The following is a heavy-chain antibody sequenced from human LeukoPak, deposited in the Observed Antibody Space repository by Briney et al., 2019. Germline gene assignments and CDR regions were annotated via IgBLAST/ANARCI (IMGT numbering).Heavy chain of an antibody. J-gene: IGHJ4*02. CDR3: AKEAGEWFGELS. CDR2: ISYHGIDK. Sequence: PGRSLRLSCAASGFTFSHYAMHWVRQAPGKGLEWVAVISYHGIDKYYADSVKGRFTISRDSSKDTLYLQMNSLRAEDTAVYYCAKEAGEWFGELSWGQGTLVTVSS. V-gene: IGHV3-30-3*01. D-gene: IGHD3-10*01. CDR1: GFTFSHYA.